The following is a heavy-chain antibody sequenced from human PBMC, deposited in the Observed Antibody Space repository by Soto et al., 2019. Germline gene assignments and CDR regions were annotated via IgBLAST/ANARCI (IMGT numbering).Heavy chain of an antibody. CDR2: ISGSGDST. V-gene: IGHV3-23*01. J-gene: IGHJ4*02. CDR1: GFTFSTYA. D-gene: IGHD4-17*01. Sequence: EVQLLNSGGGLVQPGGSLRLSCAASGFTFSTYAMSWVRQAPGKGLEWVSIISGSGDSTYYADSVKGRFTISRDNSKKTLYLQMNSLRVEDTAVYYCAKDWGIDYGGLLDYWGQGTLVTVSS. CDR3: AKDWGIDYGGLLDY.